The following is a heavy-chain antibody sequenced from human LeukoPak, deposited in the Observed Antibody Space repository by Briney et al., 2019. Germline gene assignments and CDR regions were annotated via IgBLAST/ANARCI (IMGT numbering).Heavy chain of an antibody. CDR1: GGSISSSSYY. CDR2: IYYSGST. D-gene: IGHD3-3*01. Sequence: SETLSLTCTVSGGSISSSSYYWGWIRQPPGTGLEWLGYIYYSGSTNYNPSLKSRVTISVDTSKNQFSLKLSPVTAADTAVYYCARRDDFWSGYAFDIWGQGTMVTVSS. V-gene: IGHV4-61*05. J-gene: IGHJ3*02. CDR3: ARRDDFWSGYAFDI.